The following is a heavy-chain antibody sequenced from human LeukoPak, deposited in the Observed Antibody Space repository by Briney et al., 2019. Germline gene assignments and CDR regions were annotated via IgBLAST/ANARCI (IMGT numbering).Heavy chain of an antibody. J-gene: IGHJ3*02. CDR1: GFTFRSYT. CDR3: AREGLLHSISSGDAFDI. D-gene: IGHD2-21*01. Sequence: PGGSLRLSCAASGFTFRSYTMNWVRQAPGTGLEWVSSISSNSVYLYYADLVRGRFTISRDNTKNSLYLQMSSPRAEDTAVYYCAREGLLHSISSGDAFDIWGQRTMVTVSS. CDR2: ISSNSVYL. V-gene: IGHV3-21*01.